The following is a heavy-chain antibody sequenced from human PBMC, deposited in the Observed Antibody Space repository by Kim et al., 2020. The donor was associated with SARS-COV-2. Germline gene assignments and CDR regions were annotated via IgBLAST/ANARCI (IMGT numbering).Heavy chain of an antibody. CDR3: ARDPQRGPGDWFDP. CDR2: IWNDGSNE. CDR1: GFRSYG. V-gene: IGHV3-33*01. Sequence: GGSLRLSCVASGFRSYGMHWVRQAPGPGMEWVASIWNDGSNEEYVDSVRGRFTISRDNSRDTVYLEMNSLRVEDTAIYYCARDPQRGPGDWFDPWGQGTLVTVSS. D-gene: IGHD7-27*01. J-gene: IGHJ5*02.